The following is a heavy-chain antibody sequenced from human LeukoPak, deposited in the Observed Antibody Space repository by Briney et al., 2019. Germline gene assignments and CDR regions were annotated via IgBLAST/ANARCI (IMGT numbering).Heavy chain of an antibody. D-gene: IGHD2-2*01. CDR2: IYYSGST. CDR3: ARGRYCSSTSCFPIRGDDSFDI. J-gene: IGHJ3*02. Sequence: SETLSLTCTVSGGSISSSSYYWGWIRQPPGKGQEWIGSIYYSGSTYYNPSLKSRVTISVDTSKNQFSLKLSSVTAADTAVYYCARGRYCSSTSCFPIRGDDSFDIWGQGTMVTVSS. V-gene: IGHV4-39*07. CDR1: GGSISSSSYY.